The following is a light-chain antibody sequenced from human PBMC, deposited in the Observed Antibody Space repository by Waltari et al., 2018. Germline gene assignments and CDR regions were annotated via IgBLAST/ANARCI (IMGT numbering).Light chain of an antibody. CDR2: SNN. V-gene: IGLV1-44*01. Sequence: QSVLTQPPSASGTPGQRATISCSGSSTNIGSNTVNWYQQLPGTAPKLLIYSNNQRPSGVPDRFSGSKSGTSASLAIRGLQSEDEADYYCAAWDDSLNGVVFGGGTKLTVL. J-gene: IGLJ2*01. CDR3: AAWDDSLNGVV. CDR1: STNIGSNT.